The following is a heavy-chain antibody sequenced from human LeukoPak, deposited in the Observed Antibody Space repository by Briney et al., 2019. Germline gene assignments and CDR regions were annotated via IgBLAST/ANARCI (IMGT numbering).Heavy chain of an antibody. V-gene: IGHV4-39*01. Sequence: SSETLSLTCTVSGVSISSSSYYWGWIRQPPGKGLEWIGSIYYSGNTLYNPSLTSRVTISVDTSKNQLSLRLNSVTAADTAVYNCARQLGAYSYPFDIWGQGTKVTVSS. CDR3: ARQLGAYSYPFDI. D-gene: IGHD3-16*01. CDR1: GVSISSSSYY. CDR2: IYYSGNT. J-gene: IGHJ3*02.